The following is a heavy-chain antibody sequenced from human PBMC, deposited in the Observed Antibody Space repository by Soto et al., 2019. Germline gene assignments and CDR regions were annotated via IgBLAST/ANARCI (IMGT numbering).Heavy chain of an antibody. CDR3: ARDRSAGNYFYYGMDV. CDR2: IWYDGSKE. V-gene: IGHV3-33*01. CDR1: GLPFNRNG. J-gene: IGHJ6*02. Sequence: PGGSLRLSCAASGLPFNRNGMHWVRQAPGKGLEWVAVIWYDGSKEYYSDSVKGRFTISRDSSKNMLYLQMNSVRVEDTAVYFCARDRSAGNYFYYGMDVWGQGTKV. D-gene: IGHD1-1*01.